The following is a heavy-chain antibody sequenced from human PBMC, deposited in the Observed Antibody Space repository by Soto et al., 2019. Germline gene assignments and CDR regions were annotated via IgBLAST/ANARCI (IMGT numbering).Heavy chain of an antibody. V-gene: IGHV4-39*01. CDR1: GGSISSSSYY. D-gene: IGHD3-10*01. CDR3: ARHWSPHTRYGSGSYYLGYFDY. Sequence: QLQLQESGPGLVKPSETLSLTCTVSGGSISSSSYYWGWIRQPPGKGLEWIGSIYYSGSTYYNPSLKSRVTISVDTSKNPFSLKLSSVTAADTAVYYCARHWSPHTRYGSGSYYLGYFDYWGQGTLVTVSS. CDR2: IYYSGST. J-gene: IGHJ4*02.